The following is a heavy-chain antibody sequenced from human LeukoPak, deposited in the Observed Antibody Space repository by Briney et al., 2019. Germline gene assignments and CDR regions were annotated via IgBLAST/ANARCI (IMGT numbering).Heavy chain of an antibody. Sequence: ASAKVSCEASGGTFSSYAISWVRQAPGQGLEWMGGIIPIFGTANYAQKFQGRVTITADKSTSTAYMELSSLRSEDTAVYYCARGDVDTAMAPVGYWGQGTLVTVSS. J-gene: IGHJ4*02. CDR1: GGTFSSYA. D-gene: IGHD5-18*01. CDR3: ARGDVDTAMAPVGY. CDR2: IIPIFGTA. V-gene: IGHV1-69*06.